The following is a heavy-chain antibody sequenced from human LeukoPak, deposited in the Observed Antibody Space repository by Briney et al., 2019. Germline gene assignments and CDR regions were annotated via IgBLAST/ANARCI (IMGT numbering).Heavy chain of an antibody. CDR2: ISAYNGNT. CDR3: ARDTYYDFWSGYYSYFDY. CDR1: GYTFTSYG. V-gene: IGHV1-18*01. D-gene: IGHD3-3*01. Sequence: ASVKVSCKASGYTFTSYGISWVRQAPGQGLEWMGWISAYNGNTNYAQKLQGRVTMTTDTSTSTAYMELRSLRSDDTAVYYCARDTYYDFWSGYYSYFDYWGQGTLVTVSS. J-gene: IGHJ4*02.